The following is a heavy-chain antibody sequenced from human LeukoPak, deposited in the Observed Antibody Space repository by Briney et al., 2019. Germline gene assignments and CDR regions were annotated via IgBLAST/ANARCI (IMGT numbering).Heavy chain of an antibody. Sequence: SETLSLTCTVSGYSISSGYYWGWIRQPPGKGLEWIGSIYYSGSTYYNPSLKSRVTISVDTSKNQFSLKLSSVTAADTAVYYCARRRDGYNRWGGPWSFDYWGQGTLVTVSS. V-gene: IGHV4-38-2*02. CDR1: GYSISSGYY. J-gene: IGHJ4*02. CDR2: IYYSGST. D-gene: IGHD5-24*01. CDR3: ARRRDGYNRWGGPWSFDY.